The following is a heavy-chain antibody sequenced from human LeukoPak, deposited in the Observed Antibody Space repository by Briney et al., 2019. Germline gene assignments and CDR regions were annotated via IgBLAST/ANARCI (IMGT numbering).Heavy chain of an antibody. J-gene: IGHJ4*02. Sequence: SVKVSCKASGGTFSSYAIGWVRQAPGQGLEWMGGIIPIFGTANYAQKFQGRVTITADESTSTAYMELSSLRSEDTAVYYCARSRIPLQGRDFDYWGQGTLVTVSS. CDR3: ARSRIPLQGRDFDY. V-gene: IGHV1-69*13. CDR1: GGTFSSYA. CDR2: IIPIFGTA. D-gene: IGHD2-15*01.